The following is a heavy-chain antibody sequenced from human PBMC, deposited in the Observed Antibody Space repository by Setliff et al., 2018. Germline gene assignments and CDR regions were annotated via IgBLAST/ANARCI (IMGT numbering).Heavy chain of an antibody. CDR1: GASIISDSYY. V-gene: IGHV4-39*07. J-gene: IGHJ6*03. CDR2: VHYSGDT. D-gene: IGHD3-3*01. CDR3: ARSVGDYNFWSGYPYYMDV. Sequence: SETLSLTCTVSGASIISDSYYWGWIRQPPGKGLEWIGTVHYSGDTYYNPSLESRVTISVDTSKNQFSLKLSSVTAADTAVYYCARSVGDYNFWSGYPYYMDVWGKGTTVTVYS.